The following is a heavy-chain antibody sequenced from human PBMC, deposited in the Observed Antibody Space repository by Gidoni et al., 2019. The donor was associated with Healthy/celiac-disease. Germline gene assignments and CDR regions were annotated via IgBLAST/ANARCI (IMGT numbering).Heavy chain of an antibody. CDR1: GDSVSSNSAA. CDR2: TYYRSKWYN. Sequence: QVPLQLSGPGLVKPSQTLSLPCPISGDSVSSNSAARNWIRQSPSRGLEWLGRTYYRSKWYNDYAVSVKSRITINPDTSKNQFSLQLNAVTPEDTDVYYCARDRPPQRYFDWLNGFDPWGQGTLVTVSS. V-gene: IGHV6-1*01. D-gene: IGHD3-9*01. CDR3: ARDRPPQRYFDWLNGFDP. J-gene: IGHJ5*02.